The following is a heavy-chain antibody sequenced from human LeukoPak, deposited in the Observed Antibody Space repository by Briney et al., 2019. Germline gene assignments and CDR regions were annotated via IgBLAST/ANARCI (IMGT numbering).Heavy chain of an antibody. D-gene: IGHD3-10*01. V-gene: IGHV1-8*01. CDR1: GYTFTSYD. CDR2: MNPNSGNT. CDR3: ARSYYGSGSYYIGYYYYYYGMDV. J-gene: IGHJ6*02. Sequence: RASVKVSCKASGYTFTSYDINWVRQATGQGLEWMGWMNPNSGNTGYAQKFQGRVTMTRNTSISTAYMELSSLSSEDTAVYYCARSYYGSGSYYIGYYYYYYGMDVWGQGTTVTVSS.